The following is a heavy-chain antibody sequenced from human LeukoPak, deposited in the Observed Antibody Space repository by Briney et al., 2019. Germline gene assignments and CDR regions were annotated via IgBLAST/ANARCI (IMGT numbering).Heavy chain of an antibody. CDR2: IYHSGST. J-gene: IGHJ4*02. V-gene: IGHV4-30-2*01. CDR3: ARSGYSYGLLFDY. CDR1: GGSISSGGHY. Sequence: PSQTLSLTCTVSGGSISSGGHYWSWIRQPPGKGLEWIGYIYHSGSTYYNPSLKSRVTISVDRSKNQFSLKLSSVTAADTAVYYCARSGYSYGLLFDYWGQGTLVTVSS. D-gene: IGHD5-18*01.